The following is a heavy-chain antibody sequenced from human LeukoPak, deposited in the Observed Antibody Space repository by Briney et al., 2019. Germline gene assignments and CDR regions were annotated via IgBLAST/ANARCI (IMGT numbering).Heavy chain of an antibody. CDR3: ARADLGLADYYYYGMDV. CDR1: GGSISSGDYY. D-gene: IGHD3-3*01. CDR2: IYYSGST. Sequence: SQTLSLTCTVSGGSISSGDYYWSWIRQPPGKGLEWIGYIYYSGSTYYNPSLKSRVTISVDTSKNQFSLKLSSVTAADTAVYYCARADLGLADYYYYGMDVWGQGTTVTVSS. J-gene: IGHJ6*02. V-gene: IGHV4-30-4*01.